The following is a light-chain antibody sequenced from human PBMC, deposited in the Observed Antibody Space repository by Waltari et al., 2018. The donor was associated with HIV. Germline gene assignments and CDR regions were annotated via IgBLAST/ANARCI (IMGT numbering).Light chain of an antibody. V-gene: IGLV1-44*01. Sequence: QSVLTQPPSASGTPGQRVTISCSGSSSNIGSNTVNWYQQLPGTAPRLLIYSNNLRPSGLPDRFSGSKSGTSASLAISGLQSEDEADYYCAAWDDSLSGLVVFGGGTKLTVL. CDR1: SSNIGSNT. CDR2: SNN. J-gene: IGLJ2*01. CDR3: AAWDDSLSGLVV.